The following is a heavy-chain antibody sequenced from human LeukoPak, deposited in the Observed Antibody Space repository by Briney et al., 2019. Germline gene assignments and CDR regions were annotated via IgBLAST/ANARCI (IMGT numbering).Heavy chain of an antibody. Sequence: GRSLRLSCAASGFTFSSYGMHWVRQAPGKGLEWVAVISYDGSNKYYADSVKGRFTISRDNSKNTLYLQMNSLRAEDTAVYYCAKDLGRSVTSYYYHYGMDVWGQGTTVTVSS. V-gene: IGHV3-30*18. CDR1: GFTFSSYG. CDR2: ISYDGSNK. D-gene: IGHD4-17*01. J-gene: IGHJ6*02. CDR3: AKDLGRSVTSYYYHYGMDV.